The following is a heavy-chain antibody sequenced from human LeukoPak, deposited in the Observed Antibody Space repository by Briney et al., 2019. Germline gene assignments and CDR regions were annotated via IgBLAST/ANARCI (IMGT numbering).Heavy chain of an antibody. V-gene: IGHV3-7*03. CDR1: GFIFSSYY. D-gene: IGHD2-15*01. Sequence: PGGSLRLSCAASGFIFSSYYMTWVRQVPGKGLEWVANINPDGSEKNYVDSVKGRFTISRDNARNSLYLQMNSLRAEDTALYYCARAGARSSDRWWYGYWGQGTLVTVSS. J-gene: IGHJ4*02. CDR2: INPDGSEK. CDR3: ARAGARSSDRWWYGY.